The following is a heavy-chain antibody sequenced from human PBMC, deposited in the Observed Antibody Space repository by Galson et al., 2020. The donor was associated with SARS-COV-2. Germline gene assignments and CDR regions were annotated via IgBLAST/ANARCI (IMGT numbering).Heavy chain of an antibody. CDR3: ARGGGNSWHRGLKWFDP. CDR2: ISHTGST. D-gene: IGHD6-13*01. J-gene: IGHJ5*02. CDR1: GGSLSGSF. Sequence: SQASETLSLTCGVSGGSLSGSFWSWIRQSPRKGLEWIGEISHTGSTNYSPSLKSRVTLSVDTSKNQFSVRLSSVTAADTAVYYCARGGGNSWHRGLKWFDPWGRGTLVTVSS. V-gene: IGHV4-34*01.